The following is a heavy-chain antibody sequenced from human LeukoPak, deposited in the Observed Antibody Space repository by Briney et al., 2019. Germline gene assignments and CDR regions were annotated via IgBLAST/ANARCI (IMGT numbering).Heavy chain of an antibody. J-gene: IGHJ6*02. CDR1: GYTFTGYY. D-gene: IGHD4-17*01. CDR2: INPNSGGT. Sequence: ASVKVSCKASGYTFTGYYMHWVRQAPGQGLEWMGWINPNSGGTNYAQKFQGRVTMTRDTSISTAYMELSRLRSDDTAVYYCARDGTTVTGNVYYYYGMDVWGQGTTVTVSS. CDR3: ARDGTTVTGNVYYYYGMDV. V-gene: IGHV1-2*02.